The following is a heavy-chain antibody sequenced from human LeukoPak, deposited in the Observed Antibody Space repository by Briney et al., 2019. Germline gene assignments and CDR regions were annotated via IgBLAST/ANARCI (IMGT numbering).Heavy chain of an antibody. CDR2: IIPIFGTA. CDR1: GGTFSSYA. V-gene: IGHV1-69*06. D-gene: IGHD3-10*01. CDR3: ARTSMVRGVIMWDFDI. Sequence: SVKVSCKASGGTFSSYAISWVRQAPGQGLEWMGGIIPIFGTANYAQKFQGRVTITADKSTSTAYMELSSLRSEDTAVYYCARTSMVRGVIMWDFDIWGQGTMVTVSS. J-gene: IGHJ3*02.